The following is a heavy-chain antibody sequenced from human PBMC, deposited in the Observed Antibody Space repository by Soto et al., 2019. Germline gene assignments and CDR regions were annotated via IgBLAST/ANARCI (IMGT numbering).Heavy chain of an antibody. J-gene: IGHJ3*02. CDR1: GGSISSSNW. CDR3: ARDRKRYCSGGSCHNDAFDI. V-gene: IGHV4-4*02. D-gene: IGHD2-15*01. Sequence: QVQLQESGPGLVKPSGTLSLTCAVSGGSISSSNWWSWVRQPPGKGLEWIGEIYHSGSTNYNPSLKSRVTISVDKSKNQFSLKLSSVTAADTAVYYCARDRKRYCSGGSCHNDAFDIWGQGTMVTVSS. CDR2: IYHSGST.